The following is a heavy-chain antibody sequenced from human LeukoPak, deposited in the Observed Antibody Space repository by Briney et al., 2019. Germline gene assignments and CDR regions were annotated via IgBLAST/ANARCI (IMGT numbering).Heavy chain of an antibody. V-gene: IGHV1-2*06. CDR2: INPNSGGT. CDR1: GYTFTGYY. D-gene: IGHD3-22*01. CDR3: AREDSYYDSSGYYDAFDI. J-gene: IGHJ3*02. Sequence: ASVKVSCKASGYTFTGYYMHWVRQAPGQGLGWMGRINPNSGGTNYAQKFQGRVTMTRDTSISTAYMELSRLRSDDTAVYYCAREDSYYDSSGYYDAFDIWGQGTMVTVSS.